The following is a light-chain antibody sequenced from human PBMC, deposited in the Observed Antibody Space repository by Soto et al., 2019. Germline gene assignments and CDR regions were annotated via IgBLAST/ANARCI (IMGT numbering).Light chain of an antibody. V-gene: IGKV1-12*02. Sequence: IQMTQSPSSVSASVGDRVTITCRASQSITTWLYWYQQKPGKAPKILIYDASSLQSGVPSRFSGSGSGTEFTLTISSLQPEDVATYYCQQAKSFPSTFGQGTRLEI. J-gene: IGKJ5*01. CDR2: DAS. CDR1: QSITTW. CDR3: QQAKSFPST.